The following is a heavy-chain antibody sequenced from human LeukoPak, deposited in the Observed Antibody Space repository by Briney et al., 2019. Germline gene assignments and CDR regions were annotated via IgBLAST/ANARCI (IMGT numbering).Heavy chain of an antibody. CDR1: GGSITTTNY. Sequence: PSETLSLTCGVSGGSITTTNYWSWIRQHPGKGLEWIGYIYYSGSTYYNPSLKSRLTISVDTSKNQFSLNLKSVTAADTAVYYCASGREITATLPYWGQGTLVTVSS. D-gene: IGHD1-20*01. CDR2: IYYSGST. CDR3: ASGREITATLPY. V-gene: IGHV4-31*11. J-gene: IGHJ4*02.